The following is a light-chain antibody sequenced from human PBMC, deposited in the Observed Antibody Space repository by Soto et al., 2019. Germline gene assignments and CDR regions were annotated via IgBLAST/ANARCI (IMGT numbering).Light chain of an antibody. Sequence: QPVLTQPPSVSGALGQRVTIACAGSSSNLGAGYEVHWYQQFPGTAPQLLIYGNNNRPSGVPDRFSGSKSGTSASLAIPGLQAEDEADYYCQSYDSSQVIFGGGTKLTVL. CDR3: QSYDSSQVI. V-gene: IGLV1-40*01. CDR2: GNN. J-gene: IGLJ2*01. CDR1: SSNLGAGYE.